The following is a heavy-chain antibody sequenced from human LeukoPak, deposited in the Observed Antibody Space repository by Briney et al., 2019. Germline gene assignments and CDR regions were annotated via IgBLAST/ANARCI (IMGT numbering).Heavy chain of an antibody. CDR1: GFTFSGSA. CDR3: TRRTEMATIEDFDY. J-gene: IGHJ4*02. CDR2: IRSKANSYAT. D-gene: IGHD5-24*01. V-gene: IGHV3-73*01. Sequence: GGSLRLSSAASGFTFSGSAMHWVRQASGKGLEWVGRIRSKANSYATAYAASVKGRFTISRDDSKNTAYLQMNSLKTEDTAVYYCTRRTEMATIEDFDYWGQGTLVTVSS.